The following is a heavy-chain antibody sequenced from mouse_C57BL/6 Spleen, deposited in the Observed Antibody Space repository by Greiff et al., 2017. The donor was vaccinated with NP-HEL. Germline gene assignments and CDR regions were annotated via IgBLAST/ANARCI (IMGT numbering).Heavy chain of an antibody. CDR2: IYPGGGYT. Sequence: QVQLKQSGAELVRPGTSVKMSCKASGYTFTNYWIGWAKQRPGHGLEWIGDIYPGGGYTNYNEKFKGKATLTADKSSSTAYMQFSSLTSEDSAIYYCARRGTTVVARWYFDVWGTGTTVTVSS. J-gene: IGHJ1*03. D-gene: IGHD1-1*01. V-gene: IGHV1-63*01. CDR1: GYTFTNYW. CDR3: ARRGTTVVARWYFDV.